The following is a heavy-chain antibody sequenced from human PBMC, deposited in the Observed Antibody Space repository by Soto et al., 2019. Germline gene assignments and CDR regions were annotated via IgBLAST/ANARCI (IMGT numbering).Heavy chain of an antibody. CDR1: GYTFTSYA. Sequence: ASVKVSCKASGYTFTSYAMHWVRQAPGQRLEWMGWINAGNGNTKYSQKFQGRVTITRDTSASTAYMELSSLRPEDTAVYYCARDKLFTIFGVVITSNWFDPWGQGTLVTVSS. J-gene: IGHJ5*02. CDR3: ARDKLFTIFGVVITSNWFDP. D-gene: IGHD3-3*01. V-gene: IGHV1-3*01. CDR2: INAGNGNT.